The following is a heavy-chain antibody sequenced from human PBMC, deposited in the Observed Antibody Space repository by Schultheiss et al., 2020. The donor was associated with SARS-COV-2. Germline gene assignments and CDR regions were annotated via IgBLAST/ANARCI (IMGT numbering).Heavy chain of an antibody. CDR1: GYTFTGHY. Sequence: ASVKVSCKASGYTFTGHYMHWVRQAPGQGLEWMGRINPNSGGTRYAQKFQGRVTMTEDTSTDTAYMELSSLRSEDTAVYYCATVRYDSSGLHYWGQGTLVTVSS. V-gene: IGHV1-2*02. D-gene: IGHD3-22*01. CDR3: ATVRYDSSGLHY. CDR2: INPNSGGT. J-gene: IGHJ4*02.